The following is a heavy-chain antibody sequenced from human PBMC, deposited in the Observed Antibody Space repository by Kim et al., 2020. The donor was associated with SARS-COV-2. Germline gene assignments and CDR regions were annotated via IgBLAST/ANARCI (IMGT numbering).Heavy chain of an antibody. CDR1: GGSISSSSYY. D-gene: IGHD5-18*01. V-gene: IGHV4-39*01. CDR3: ARPFVDTAMVFDY. Sequence: SETLSLTCTVSGGSISSSSYYWGWIRQPPGKGLEWIGSIYYSGSTYYNPSLKSRVTISVDTSKNQFSLKLSSVTAADTAVYYCARPFVDTAMVFDYWGQGTLVTVSS. J-gene: IGHJ4*02. CDR2: IYYSGST.